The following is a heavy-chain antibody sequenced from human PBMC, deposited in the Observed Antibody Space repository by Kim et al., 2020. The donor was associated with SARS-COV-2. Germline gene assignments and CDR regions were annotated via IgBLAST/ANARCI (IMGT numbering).Heavy chain of an antibody. CDR3: ARDQYDILTYDLGGYFDL. J-gene: IGHJ2*01. D-gene: IGHD3-9*01. Sequence: KGRFTISRDNAKNSLYLQMNSLRAEDTAVYYCARDQYDILTYDLGGYFDLWGRGTLVTVSS. V-gene: IGHV3-11*04.